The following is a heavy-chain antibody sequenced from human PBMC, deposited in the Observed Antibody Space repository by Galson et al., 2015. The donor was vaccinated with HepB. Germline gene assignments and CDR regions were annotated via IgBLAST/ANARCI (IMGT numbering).Heavy chain of an antibody. CDR2: ISAYNGNT. D-gene: IGHD3-3*01. Sequence: SVKVSCKASGGTFSSYAISWVRQAPGQGLEWMGWISAYNGNTNYAQKLQGRVTMTTDTSTSTAYMELRSLRSDDTAVYYCARDRNSAPYDFWSGHKNAFDIWGRGTMVTVSS. CDR3: ARDRNSAPYDFWSGHKNAFDI. J-gene: IGHJ3*02. V-gene: IGHV1-18*01. CDR1: GGTFSSYA.